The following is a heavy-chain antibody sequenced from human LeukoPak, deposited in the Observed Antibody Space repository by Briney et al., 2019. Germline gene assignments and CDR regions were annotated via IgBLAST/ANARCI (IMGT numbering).Heavy chain of an antibody. CDR2: INHSGST. Sequence: PSETLSLTCAVYGGSLSGYYWSWIRQPPGKGLEWIGEINHSGSTNYNPSLKSRVTISVDTSKNQFSLKLSSVTAADTAVYYCARGGKLGPCDYWGQGTLVTVSS. CDR3: ARGGKLGPCDY. D-gene: IGHD3-3*02. V-gene: IGHV4-34*01. J-gene: IGHJ4*02. CDR1: GGSLSGYY.